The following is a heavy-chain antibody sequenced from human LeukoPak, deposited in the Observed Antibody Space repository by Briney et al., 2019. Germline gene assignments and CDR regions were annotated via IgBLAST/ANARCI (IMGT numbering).Heavy chain of an antibody. J-gene: IGHJ4*02. V-gene: IGHV4-4*07. D-gene: IGHD3-22*01. CDR3: ARGRQLKYYYDSSGYYPPFFDY. CDR2: IYPSGTT. Sequence: PSETLSLTCSVSGGSVSTYYWTWIRQPAGKGLEWIGRIYPSGTTHYNPSLKSRVTISVDTSKNQFSLKLSSVTAADTAVYYCARGRQLKYYYDSSGYYPPFFDYWGQGTLVTVSS. CDR1: GGSVSTYY.